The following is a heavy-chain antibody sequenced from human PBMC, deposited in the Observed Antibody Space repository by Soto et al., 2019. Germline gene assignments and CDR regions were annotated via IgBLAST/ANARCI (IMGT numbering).Heavy chain of an antibody. D-gene: IGHD6-6*01. CDR1: GFTLSGYA. CDR3: ARRARPGFYYMVV. V-gene: IGHV3-64*01. J-gene: IGHJ6*03. Sequence: EVQLAESGGGLAQPGGSLRLSCAASGFTLSGYAMDWVRQAPGKGLEYVSGISSNGVGTYYANSVQGRFTISRDNSKNTVYLQMGSLRPEDMAVYYCARRARPGFYYMVVWGKGTTVTVSS. CDR2: ISSNGVGT.